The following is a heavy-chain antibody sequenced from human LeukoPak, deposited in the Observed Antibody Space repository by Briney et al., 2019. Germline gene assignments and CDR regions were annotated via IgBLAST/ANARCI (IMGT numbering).Heavy chain of an antibody. CDR1: GFTFSSYA. CDR3: ARETREILWFGESATFDI. D-gene: IGHD3-10*01. CDR2: ISYDGSNK. V-gene: IGHV3-30*04. J-gene: IGHJ3*02. Sequence: GGSLRLSCAASGFTFSSYAMHWVRQAPGKGLEWVAVISYDGSNKYYADSVKGRFTISRDNSKNTLYLQMNSLRAEDTAVYYCARETREILWFGESATFDIWGQGTMVTVSS.